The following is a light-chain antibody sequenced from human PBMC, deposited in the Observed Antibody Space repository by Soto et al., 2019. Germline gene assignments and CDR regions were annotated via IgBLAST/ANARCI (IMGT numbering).Light chain of an antibody. J-gene: IGKJ4*01. CDR2: GAS. CDR3: QQYNNWPLT. V-gene: IGKV3-15*01. Sequence: ERVMTQSPATLSVSPGERVTLSCRASQSVSSNLAWYQQKPGQAPRHLIYGASTRATGIPARFSGSGSGTEFTLTISSLQSEDFVVYYCQQYNNWPLTFGGGTKVEIK. CDR1: QSVSSN.